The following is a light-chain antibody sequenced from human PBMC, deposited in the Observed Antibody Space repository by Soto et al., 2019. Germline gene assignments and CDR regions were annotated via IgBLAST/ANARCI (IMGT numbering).Light chain of an antibody. Sequence: DIVMAQFTSTPSASVGDSVTITCRASPSISTWMGWYQQKPRQAPKPLIYDDPSSEGEGPSRSSGSGTGTEINLTISSLHPDDSASDSCQRHNCYTKTFGQGTKVDVK. CDR2: DDP. J-gene: IGKJ1*01. CDR1: PSISTW. V-gene: IGKV1-5*01. CDR3: QRHNCYTKT.